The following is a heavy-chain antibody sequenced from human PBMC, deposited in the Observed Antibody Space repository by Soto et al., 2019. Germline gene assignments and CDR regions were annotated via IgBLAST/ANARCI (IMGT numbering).Heavy chain of an antibody. Sequence: ASVKVSCKASGYSFTKYHMHWVRQAPGQGLEWMGWINPGSGVTNQAQKFQGRVTMTRDTSITTTYMELNSLTSDDTAVYYCAKDGDSITRNKPLDYWGQGTLVTVSS. CDR3: AKDGDSITRNKPLDY. CDR1: GYSFTKYH. V-gene: IGHV1-2*02. CDR2: INPGSGVT. D-gene: IGHD2-2*01. J-gene: IGHJ4*02.